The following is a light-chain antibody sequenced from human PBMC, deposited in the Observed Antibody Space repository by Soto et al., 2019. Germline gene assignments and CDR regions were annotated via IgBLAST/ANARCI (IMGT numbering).Light chain of an antibody. Sequence: EIVLTQSPATLSLSPGERATLSCRASQSVSSYLAWYQHKPGQAPRLLIYDASNRATDIPARFSGSGSGTDFTLTISSLEPEDFAVYYCQQRSNWPLTLGGGTKVDIK. V-gene: IGKV3-11*01. J-gene: IGKJ4*01. CDR3: QQRSNWPLT. CDR1: QSVSSY. CDR2: DAS.